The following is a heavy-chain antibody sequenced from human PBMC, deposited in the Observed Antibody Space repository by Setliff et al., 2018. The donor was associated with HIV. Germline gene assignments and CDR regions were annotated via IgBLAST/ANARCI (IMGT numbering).Heavy chain of an antibody. CDR1: GGSIRNEDYF. Sequence: PSETLSLTCTVSGGSIRNEDYFWSWIRQPAGKGLEWIGRFYTSGSTNYNPPFKSRVTISLDTSKNRFSLQLTSVTAADTAVYYCARAEMATIVAFDIWGQGTMVTVSS. CDR2: FYTSGST. J-gene: IGHJ3*02. V-gene: IGHV4-61*02. CDR3: ARAEMATIVAFDI. D-gene: IGHD5-12*01.